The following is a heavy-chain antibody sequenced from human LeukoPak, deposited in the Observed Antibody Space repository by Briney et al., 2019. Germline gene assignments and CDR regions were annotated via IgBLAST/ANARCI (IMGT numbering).Heavy chain of an antibody. V-gene: IGHV3-48*01. CDR2: ISSSSSTI. J-gene: IGHJ4*02. Sequence: GGSLRLSCAASGFTFSSCSINWVRQAPGKGLEWVSYISSSSSTIYYADSVKGRFTISRDNAKNSLYLQMNSLRAEDTAVYYCARDSCSGGSCYLDYWGQGTLVTVSS. D-gene: IGHD2-15*01. CDR1: GFTFSSCS. CDR3: ARDSCSGGSCYLDY.